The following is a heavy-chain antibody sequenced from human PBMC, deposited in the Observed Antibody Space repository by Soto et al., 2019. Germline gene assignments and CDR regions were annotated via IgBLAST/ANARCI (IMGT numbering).Heavy chain of an antibody. Sequence: QIHLVQSGAEVKKPGASVKVSGKGSGYGFTTYGITWVRQAPGQGLEWMAWISAHNGNTNYAQKLQGRVTVTRETSTSTAYMELRSLRSDDTAVYYCARGRYGDYWGQGALVTVSS. CDR3: ARGRYGDY. V-gene: IGHV1-18*01. CDR2: ISAHNGNT. J-gene: IGHJ4*02. CDR1: GYGFTTYG. D-gene: IGHD1-1*01.